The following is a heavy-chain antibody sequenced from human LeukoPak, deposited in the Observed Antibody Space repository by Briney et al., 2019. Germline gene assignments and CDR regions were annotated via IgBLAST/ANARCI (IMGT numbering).Heavy chain of an antibody. CDR3: ARRQGTTLSFDY. J-gene: IGHJ4*02. V-gene: IGHV1-18*01. Sequence: ASVKVSCKASGYTFTSYGFSWVRQAPGQGLEWMGWISAYNGKTNYLQKLQGRVTMTTDTSTSTAYMELRSLRFDDTAVYYCARRQGTTLSFDYWGQGTLVTVSS. CDR2: ISAYNGKT. CDR1: GYTFTSYG. D-gene: IGHD1-1*01.